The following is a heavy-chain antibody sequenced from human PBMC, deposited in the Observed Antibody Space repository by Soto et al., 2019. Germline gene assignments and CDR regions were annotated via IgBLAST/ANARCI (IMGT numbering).Heavy chain of an antibody. CDR3: ARDGTNGRYDWFDP. CDR2: IKEDGSEK. J-gene: IGHJ5*02. CDR1: GFTFSNYW. Sequence: EVQLVESGGDLVQPGGSLRLSCAASGFTFSNYWMTWVRQAPGKGLEWVANIKEDGSEKNYVDSVKGRFTISRDNAKNSLFLQMNGLRAEDTALYFCARDGTNGRYDWFDPWGQGTLVTVSS. D-gene: IGHD2-8*01. V-gene: IGHV3-7*05.